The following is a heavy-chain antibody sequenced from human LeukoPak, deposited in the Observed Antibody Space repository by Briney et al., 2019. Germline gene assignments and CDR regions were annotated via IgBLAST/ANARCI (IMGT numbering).Heavy chain of an antibody. Sequence: SETLSLTCAVSGGSISGGGYSWRWIRQSPGKGLEWIGYIYQSGSTYYNPSLKSRVTISVDRSKNQCSLKLSSLTAADTAVYYCARSGSYFSFDSWGQGTMVTVSS. V-gene: IGHV4-30-2*06. CDR3: ARSGSYFSFDS. CDR2: IYQSGST. J-gene: IGHJ3*02. D-gene: IGHD1-26*01. CDR1: GGSISGGGYS.